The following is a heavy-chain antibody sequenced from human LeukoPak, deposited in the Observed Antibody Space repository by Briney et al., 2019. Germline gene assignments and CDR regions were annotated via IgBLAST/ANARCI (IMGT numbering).Heavy chain of an antibody. Sequence: KASETLSLTCAVYGGSFSGYYWSWIRQPPGKGLEWIGEINHSGSTNYNPSLKSRVTISVDTSKNQFSLKLSSVTAADTAVYYCARRYFDWLLYMGLNFDYWGQGTLVTVSS. V-gene: IGHV4-34*01. CDR3: ARRYFDWLLYMGLNFDY. CDR2: INHSGST. CDR1: GGSFSGYY. D-gene: IGHD3-9*01. J-gene: IGHJ4*02.